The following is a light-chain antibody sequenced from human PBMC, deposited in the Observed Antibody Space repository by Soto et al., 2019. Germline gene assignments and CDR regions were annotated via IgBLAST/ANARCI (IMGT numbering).Light chain of an antibody. CDR1: SSDVGSYNY. CDR3: SSYTTSTTQV. Sequence: QSALTQPASVSGSPGQSITISCTGTSSDVGSYNYVSWYQQHPGKAPKLMIYDVRTRPSGVSDRFSGSKSGKTASLTIFGLQAEDEADYYCSSYTTSTTQVFGGGTKLTVL. J-gene: IGLJ2*01. CDR2: DVR. V-gene: IGLV2-14*01.